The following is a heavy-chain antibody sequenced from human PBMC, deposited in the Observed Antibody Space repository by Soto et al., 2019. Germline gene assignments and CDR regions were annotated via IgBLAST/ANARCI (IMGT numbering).Heavy chain of an antibody. CDR3: ARVDIVVVPAATSYYYGMDV. CDR1: GYTFTSYG. J-gene: IGHJ6*02. Sequence: ASVNVSCKASGYTFTSYGISWVRQAPGQGLEWMGWISASNGNTNYAQKLQGRVTMTTDTSTSTAYMELRSLRSDDTAVYYCARVDIVVVPAATSYYYGMDVWGQGTTVTVSS. V-gene: IGHV1-18*04. D-gene: IGHD2-2*01. CDR2: ISASNGNT.